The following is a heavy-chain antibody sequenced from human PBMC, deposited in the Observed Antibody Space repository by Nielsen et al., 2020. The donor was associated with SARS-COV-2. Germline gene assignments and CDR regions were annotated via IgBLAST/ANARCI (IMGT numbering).Heavy chain of an antibody. D-gene: IGHD6-19*01. CDR2: ISGSGGST. J-gene: IGHJ4*02. CDR3: AKEVSSGWTPFDY. Sequence: GESLKISCAASGFTFSSYAMSWVRQAPGKGLEWVSAISGSGGSTYYADSVKGRFTISRDNSKNTLYLQMNSLRAEDTAVYYCAKEVSSGWTPFDYWGQGTLVTVSS. CDR1: GFTFSSYA. V-gene: IGHV3-23*01.